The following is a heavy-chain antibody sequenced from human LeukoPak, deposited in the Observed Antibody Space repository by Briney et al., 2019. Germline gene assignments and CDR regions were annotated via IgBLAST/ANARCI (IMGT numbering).Heavy chain of an antibody. CDR3: ARVDSGDYHSDY. CDR2: IYYSGST. D-gene: IGHD3-22*01. CDR1: GGSFSDYY. V-gene: IGHV4-34*01. J-gene: IGHJ4*02. Sequence: PSETLSLTCAVYGGSFSDYYWGWIRQPPGKGLEWIGSIYYSGSTYYNPSLKSRVTISVDTSKNQFSLKLSSVTAADTAVYYCARVDSGDYHSDYWGQGTLVTVSS.